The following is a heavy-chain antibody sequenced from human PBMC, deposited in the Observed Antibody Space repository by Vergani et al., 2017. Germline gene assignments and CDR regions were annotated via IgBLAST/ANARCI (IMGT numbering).Heavy chain of an antibody. D-gene: IGHD4-17*01. CDR2: ISSSSSYI. CDR1: GFTFSSYS. Sequence: EVQLVESGGGLVKPGGSLRLSCAASGFTFSSYSMNWVRQAPGKGLEWVSSISSSSSYIYYADSVKGRFTISRDNAKNSLYLQMNSLRAEDTAVYYCAKDNENDYGDLRALSLVDYWGQGTLVTVSS. V-gene: IGHV3-21*04. CDR3: AKDNENDYGDLRALSLVDY. J-gene: IGHJ4*02.